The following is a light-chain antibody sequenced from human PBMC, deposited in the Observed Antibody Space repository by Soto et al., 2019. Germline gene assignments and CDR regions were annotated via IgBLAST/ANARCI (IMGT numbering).Light chain of an antibody. CDR1: QSISSSY. Sequence: IVLTHSPGTLSLSPGEMATLSFRAIQSISSSYLAWYQQKPGQAPRLLIYSASSRATGIPDRFSGSGSGTEFPLTISSLHPDDFATYYCQHYKTYSPWTFGQGTKVDIK. J-gene: IGKJ1*01. CDR3: QHYKTYSPWT. CDR2: SAS. V-gene: IGKV3-20*01.